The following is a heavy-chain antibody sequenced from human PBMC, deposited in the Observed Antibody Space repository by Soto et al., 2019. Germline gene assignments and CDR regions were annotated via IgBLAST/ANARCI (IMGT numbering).Heavy chain of an antibody. D-gene: IGHD6-13*01. CDR1: GYTFTSYD. CDR2: ISAYNGNT. CDR3: ARSQQLVGSLGY. Sequence: QVQLVQSGAEVKKPGASVKVSCKASGYTFTSYDITWVRQAPGQGLEWMGWISAYNGNTNYAENLQGRVTMTTDISTSTDYMDLRSLRSDDTAVYYCARSQQLVGSLGYGGQGTLVTVSS. V-gene: IGHV1-18*04. J-gene: IGHJ4*02.